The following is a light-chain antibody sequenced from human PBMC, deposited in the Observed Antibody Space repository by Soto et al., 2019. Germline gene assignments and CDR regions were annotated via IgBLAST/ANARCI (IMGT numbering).Light chain of an antibody. J-gene: IGKJ3*01. CDR3: QQLNSYLFT. Sequence: DIQLTQSPSFLSASVGDRVTITCRARQGISNFLAWYQQKPGKAPKLLIYAASTLQSGVPSRFSGSGSGTEFTLTISILQTEDFATYYCQQLNSYLFTFGPGTKVDIK. CDR2: AAS. CDR1: QGISNF. V-gene: IGKV1-9*01.